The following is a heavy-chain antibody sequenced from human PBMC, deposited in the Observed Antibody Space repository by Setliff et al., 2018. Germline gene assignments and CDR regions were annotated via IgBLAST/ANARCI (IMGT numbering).Heavy chain of an antibody. D-gene: IGHD3-16*01. J-gene: IGHJ4*02. CDR2: LDNDGTIT. V-gene: IGHV3-74*01. Sequence: GGSLRLSCAASGFTVSAYDMSWVRQAPGKGLEWVSLLDNDGTITNYADSVKGRFTISRDNAKNTLYLQMNSLRGEDTAVYYCRLWSHDYHNDYWGQGTLVTVSS. CDR3: RLWSHDYHNDY. CDR1: GFTVSAYD.